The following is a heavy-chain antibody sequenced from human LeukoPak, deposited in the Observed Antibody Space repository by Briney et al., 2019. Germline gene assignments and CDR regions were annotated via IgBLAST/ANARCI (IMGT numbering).Heavy chain of an antibody. CDR1: GFTIDDYG. V-gene: IGHV3-20*04. J-gene: IGHJ4*02. CDR3: ARTHTASYFWYFDY. Sequence: AGSLRLSCAASGFTIDDYGMSWVRHGAGRGVEWGSGINWNGGRTGYADSVKGRFTISRDNAKNSLYLQMNSLRAEDTALYFCARTHTASYFWYFDYWGPGTLVTVSS. D-gene: IGHD1-26*01. CDR2: INWNGGRT.